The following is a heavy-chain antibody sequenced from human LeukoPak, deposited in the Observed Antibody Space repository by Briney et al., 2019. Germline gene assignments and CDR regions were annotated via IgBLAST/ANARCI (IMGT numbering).Heavy chain of an antibody. CDR2: IKQDGSEK. V-gene: IGHV3-7*01. J-gene: IGHJ6*03. D-gene: IGHD3-10*01. CDR3: ARLIWFGELSEYYYYMDV. CDR1: GFTFSSYW. Sequence: PGGSLRLSCAASGFTFSSYWMSWVRQAPGKGLEWVANIKQDGSEKYYVDSVKGRFTISRDNAKNSLYLQMNSLRAEDTAVYYCARLIWFGELSEYYYYMDVWGKGTTVTVSS.